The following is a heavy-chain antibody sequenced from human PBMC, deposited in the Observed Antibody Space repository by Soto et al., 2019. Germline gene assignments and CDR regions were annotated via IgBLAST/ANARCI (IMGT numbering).Heavy chain of an antibody. Sequence: AASVKVSCKASGYTSTSYGISWVRQAPGQGLEWMGWISAYNGNTNYAQKLQGRVTMTTDTSTSTAYMELRSLRSDDTAVYYCARVIGSSWYMVGYYGMDVWGQGTTVTVSS. CDR2: ISAYNGNT. CDR1: GYTSTSYG. CDR3: ARVIGSSWYMVGYYGMDV. D-gene: IGHD6-13*01. V-gene: IGHV1-18*04. J-gene: IGHJ6*01.